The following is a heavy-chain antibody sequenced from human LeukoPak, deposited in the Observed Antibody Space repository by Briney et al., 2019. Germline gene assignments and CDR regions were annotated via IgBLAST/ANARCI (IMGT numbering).Heavy chain of an antibody. Sequence: SETLSLTCTVSGGSISSSSYYWGWIRQPPGKGLEWIGSIHYSGSTNYNPSLKSRVTISVDTSKNQFSLKLSSVTAADTAVYYCARRRFVRGPDVVNPFGYWGQGTLVTVSS. D-gene: IGHD2-8*01. V-gene: IGHV4-39*01. CDR3: ARRRFVRGPDVVNPFGY. CDR2: IHYSGST. CDR1: GGSISSSSYY. J-gene: IGHJ4*02.